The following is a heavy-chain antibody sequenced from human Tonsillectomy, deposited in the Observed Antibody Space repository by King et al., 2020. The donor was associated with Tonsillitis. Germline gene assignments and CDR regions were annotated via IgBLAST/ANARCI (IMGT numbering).Heavy chain of an antibody. V-gene: IGHV4-34*01. CDR2: VNHGGST. J-gene: IGHJ6*02. D-gene: IGHD6-19*01. CDR3: AREGIAVAGGMDV. CDR1: GGSFSGYY. Sequence: VQLQQWGPGLLKPSETLSLSCAVYGGSFSGYYWSWIRQPPGKGLEWIGEVNHGGSTNYNPSLKRRVSISVDTSKNQFSLNLSSVTAADTAVYYCAREGIAVAGGMDVWGQGTTVTVSS.